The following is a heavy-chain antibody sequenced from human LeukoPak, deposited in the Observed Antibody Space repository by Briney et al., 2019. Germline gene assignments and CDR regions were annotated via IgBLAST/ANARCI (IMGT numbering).Heavy chain of an antibody. D-gene: IGHD5-18*01. CDR3: ARGRGYGLYYYYYGMDV. CDR1: GGSISSYY. V-gene: IGHV4-4*07. Sequence: SETLSLTCTVSGGSISSYYWSWIRQPAGKGLEWTGRIYTSGSTNYNPSLKSRVTMSVDTSNNHFSLKLSSVTAADTAVYYCARGRGYGLYYYYYGMDVWGQGTTVTVSS. CDR2: IYTSGST. J-gene: IGHJ6*02.